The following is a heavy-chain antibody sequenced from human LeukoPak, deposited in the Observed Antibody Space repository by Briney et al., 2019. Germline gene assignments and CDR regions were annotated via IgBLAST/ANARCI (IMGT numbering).Heavy chain of an antibody. J-gene: IGHJ6*03. D-gene: IGHD3-22*01. CDR3: AREGSSGYYLYYYYXXV. CDR1: GGSISSGDYY. V-gene: IGHV4-30-4*08. Sequence: PSQTLSLTCTVPGGSISSGDYYWSWIRQPPGKGLEWIGYIYYSGSTYYNPSLKSRVTISVDTSKNQFSLKLSSVTAADTAVYXCAREGSSGYYLYYYYXXVRGXGTXVT. CDR2: IYYSGST.